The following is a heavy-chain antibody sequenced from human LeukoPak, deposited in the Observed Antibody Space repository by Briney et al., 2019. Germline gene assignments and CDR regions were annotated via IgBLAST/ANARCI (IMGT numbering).Heavy chain of an antibody. D-gene: IGHD3-10*01. V-gene: IGHV3-23*01. J-gene: IGHJ4*02. CDR2: ISGSGGST. CDR3: AKDSDYYGSGSFDY. Sequence: GGSLRLSCAASGFTFSSYAMSWVRQAPGKGLEWVSAISGSGGSTYYADSVKGRFTISRDNSKSTLYLQMNSLRAEDTAVYYCAKDSDYYGSGSFDYWGQGTLVTVSS. CDR1: GFTFSSYA.